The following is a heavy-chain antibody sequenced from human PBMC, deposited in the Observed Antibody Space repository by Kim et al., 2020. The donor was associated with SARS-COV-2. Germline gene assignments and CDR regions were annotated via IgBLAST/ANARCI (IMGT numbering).Heavy chain of an antibody. J-gene: IGHJ6*02. CDR2: IWYDGSNK. V-gene: IGHV3-33*01. CDR3: ARDCNILIDYGMDV. Sequence: GGSLRLSCAASGFTFSSYGMHWVRQAPGKGLEWVAVIWYDGSNKYYADSVKGRFTISRDNSKNTLYLQMNSLRAEDTAVYYCARDCNILIDYGMDVWGQGTTVTVSS. D-gene: IGHD3-9*01. CDR1: GFTFSSYG.